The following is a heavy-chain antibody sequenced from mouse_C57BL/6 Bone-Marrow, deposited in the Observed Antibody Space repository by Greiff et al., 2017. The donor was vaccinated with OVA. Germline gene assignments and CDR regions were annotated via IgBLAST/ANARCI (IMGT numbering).Heavy chain of an antibody. D-gene: IGHD2-4*01. CDR1: GFTFSDYG. CDR2: ISSGSSTI. J-gene: IGHJ3*01. V-gene: IGHV5-17*01. CDR3: ARPIYYDYGGAWFAY. Sequence: EVQVVESGGGLVKPGGSLKLSCAASGFTFSDYGMHWVRQAPEKGLEWVAYISSGSSTIYYADTVKGRFTISRDNAKNTLFLQMTSLRSEDTAMYYCARPIYYDYGGAWFAYWGQGTLGTVSA.